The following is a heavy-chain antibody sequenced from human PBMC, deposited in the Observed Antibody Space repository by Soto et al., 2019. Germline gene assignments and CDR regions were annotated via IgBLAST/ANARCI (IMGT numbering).Heavy chain of an antibody. D-gene: IGHD1-26*01. Sequence: EVQLVESGGGLVQPGGSLRLSCAASGFTFSGYSLHWVRKAPGKGLEYVSAISSNGGTTSYANSVKGRFTISRDNSKNMLYLQMGSLRAEDMAVYYCGGYSGDGIWSWGQGTLVTVSS. CDR2: ISSNGGTT. CDR1: GFTFSGYS. J-gene: IGHJ5*02. CDR3: GGYSGDGIWS. V-gene: IGHV3-64*01.